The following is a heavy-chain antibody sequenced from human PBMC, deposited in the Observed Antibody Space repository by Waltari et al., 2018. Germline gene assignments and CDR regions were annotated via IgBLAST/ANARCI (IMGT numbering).Heavy chain of an antibody. Sequence: EVQLVESGGGLVQPGGSLRLSWAASGFTFSSYWMRWVRQAPGKGLEWVANIKQDGSEKYYVDSVKGRFTISRDNAKNSLYLQMNSLRAEDTAVYYCARDVSSGWFYFDYWGQGTLVTVSS. V-gene: IGHV3-7*01. D-gene: IGHD6-19*01. CDR3: ARDVSSGWFYFDY. CDR2: IKQDGSEK. J-gene: IGHJ4*02. CDR1: GFTFSSYW.